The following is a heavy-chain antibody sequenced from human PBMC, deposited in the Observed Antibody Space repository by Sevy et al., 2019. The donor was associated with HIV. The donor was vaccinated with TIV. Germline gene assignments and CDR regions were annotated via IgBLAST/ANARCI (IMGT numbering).Heavy chain of an antibody. J-gene: IGHJ3*02. CDR3: SRAMDYYDISVGDAFDN. CDR2: INIDGSST. Sequence: GGSLRLSCAASGFTFSSYWMHWVRQAPGKGLVWVSRINIDGSSTSYADSVKGRFTISRDNAKNTLYLQMNSLRAEDTAVYYCSRAMDYYDISVGDAFDNWGQGTMVTVSS. CDR1: GFTFSSYW. V-gene: IGHV3-74*01. D-gene: IGHD3-22*01.